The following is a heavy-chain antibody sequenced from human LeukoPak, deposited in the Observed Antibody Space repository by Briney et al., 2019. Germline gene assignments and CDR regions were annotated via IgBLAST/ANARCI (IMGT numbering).Heavy chain of an antibody. D-gene: IGHD6-6*01. J-gene: IGHJ3*02. Sequence: GGSPRLSCAASGFTFSSYAMSWVRQAPGKGLVWVSRINSDGSSTSYADSVKGRFTISRDNAKNTLYLQMNSLRAEDTAVYYCARRSAARDAFDIWGQGTMVTVSS. CDR3: ARRSAARDAFDI. CDR2: INSDGSST. V-gene: IGHV3-74*01. CDR1: GFTFSSYA.